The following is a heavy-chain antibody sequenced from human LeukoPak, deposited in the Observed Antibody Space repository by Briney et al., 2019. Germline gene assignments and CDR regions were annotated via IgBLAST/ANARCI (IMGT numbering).Heavy chain of an antibody. J-gene: IGHJ4*02. V-gene: IGHV4-59*01. CDR3: TRAVITFGAAVAKGFDC. CDR1: GSSSSSYY. D-gene: IGHD3-16*01. CDR2: IYYSGST. Sequence: SETLSLTCTLSGSSSSSYYWSWIRQPPGKGPEWIGYIYYSGSTDYNPSLKSRVTMSLDTSKNQFSLSLTSVTAADTAVYYCTRAVITFGAAVAKGFDCWGQGTLVTVSS.